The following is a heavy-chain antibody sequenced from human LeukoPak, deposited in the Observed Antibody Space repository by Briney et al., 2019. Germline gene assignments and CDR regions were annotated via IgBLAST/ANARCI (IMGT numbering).Heavy chain of an antibody. J-gene: IGHJ2*01. CDR1: GFTFSSYA. CDR2: ISGSGGST. CDR3: AKEGQWLVRLPDWYFDL. V-gene: IGHV3-23*01. D-gene: IGHD6-19*01. Sequence: GGSLRLSCAASGFTFSSYAMSWVRQAPGKGLEWVSAISGSGGSTYYADSVKGRFTISRDNSKNTLYLQMNSLRAEDTAVYYCAKEGQWLVRLPDWYFDLWGRGTLVTVSS.